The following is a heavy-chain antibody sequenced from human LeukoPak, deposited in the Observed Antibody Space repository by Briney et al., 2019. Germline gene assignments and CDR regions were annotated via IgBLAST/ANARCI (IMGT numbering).Heavy chain of an antibody. CDR3: AKGQCSGGSCYLGYYYGMDI. CDR1: GFTFSSYA. CDR2: ISGSGGST. D-gene: IGHD2-15*01. Sequence: GGSLRLSCAASGFTFSSYAMSWVRQAPGKGLEWVSAISGSGGSTYYADSVKGRFTISRDNSKNTLYLQMNSLRAEDTAVYYCAKGQCSGGSCYLGYYYGMDIWGQGTTVTVSS. J-gene: IGHJ6*02. V-gene: IGHV3-23*01.